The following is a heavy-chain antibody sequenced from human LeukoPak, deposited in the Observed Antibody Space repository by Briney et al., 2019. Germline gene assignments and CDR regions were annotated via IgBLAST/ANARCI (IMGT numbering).Heavy chain of an antibody. CDR1: GFTFDDYA. V-gene: IGHV3-20*04. D-gene: IGHD2-15*01. CDR3: ARVDVGVAALDY. J-gene: IGHJ4*02. CDR2: IRRNGGIT. Sequence: PGGSLRLSCAASGFTFDDYAMSWVRQPPGKGLEWVSGIRRNGGITNYADSVKGRFTISRDNAKKSLYLQMNSLRAEDTAFYYCARVDVGVAALDYWGQGTLVTVSS.